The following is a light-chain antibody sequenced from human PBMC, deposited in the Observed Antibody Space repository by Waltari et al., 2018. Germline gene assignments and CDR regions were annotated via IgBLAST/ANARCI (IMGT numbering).Light chain of an antibody. CDR1: QSVSSN. V-gene: IGKV3-15*01. J-gene: IGKJ2*01. CDR2: GVS. Sequence: ELVMTQSPATLSVSPGERATLSCRASQSVSSNLAWYQQKPGQAPRLLIVGVSTRATGIPARFSGSGSGTEFTLTISSLQSEDFAIYYCQQYNNWPYTFGQGTKLEIK. CDR3: QQYNNWPYT.